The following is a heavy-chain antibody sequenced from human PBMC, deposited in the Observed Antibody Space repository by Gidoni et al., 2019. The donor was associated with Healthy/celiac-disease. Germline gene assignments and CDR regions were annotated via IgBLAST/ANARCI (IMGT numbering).Heavy chain of an antibody. Sequence: GLEWIGEINHSGSTNYNPSLKSRVTISVDTSKNQFSLKLSSVTAADTAVYYCARGHDFLGTMVRGAHDYWGQGNLVTVSS. V-gene: IGHV4-34*01. J-gene: IGHJ4*02. D-gene: IGHD3-10*01. CDR3: ARGHDFLGTMVRGAHDY. CDR2: INHSGST.